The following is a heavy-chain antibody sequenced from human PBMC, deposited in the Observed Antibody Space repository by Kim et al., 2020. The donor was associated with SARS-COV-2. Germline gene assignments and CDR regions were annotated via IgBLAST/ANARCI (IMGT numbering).Heavy chain of an antibody. CDR2: MNPTSANT. J-gene: IGHJ6*02. D-gene: IGHD1-1*01. CDR1: GYTFTNYD. V-gene: IGHV1-8*01. CDR3: ARGQSNWNDGYFGLDV. Sequence: ASVKVSCKASGYTFTNYDINWVRQATGQGPEWMGWMNPTSANTGFAQKFRGRFTMTRDTSISTAYMELSSLRSDDTAVYYCARGQSNWNDGYFGLDVWGQGATVTVS.